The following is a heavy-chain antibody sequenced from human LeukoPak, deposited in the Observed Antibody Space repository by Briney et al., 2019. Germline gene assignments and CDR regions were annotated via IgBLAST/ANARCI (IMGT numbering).Heavy chain of an antibody. CDR1: GGSISSGGYY. D-gene: IGHD4-17*01. Sequence: SETLSLTCTVSGGSISSGGYYWSWIRQHPGKGLEWIGSIYHSGSTYYSPSLKSRVTISVDTPKNQFSLKLSSVTAADTAVYYCAREGGDYLPYYYYYGMDVWGQGTTVTVSS. V-gene: IGHV4-39*07. CDR2: IYHSGST. CDR3: AREGGDYLPYYYYYGMDV. J-gene: IGHJ6*02.